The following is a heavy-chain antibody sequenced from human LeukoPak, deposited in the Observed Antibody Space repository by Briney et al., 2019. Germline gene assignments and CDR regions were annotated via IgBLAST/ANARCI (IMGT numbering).Heavy chain of an antibody. CDR2: IYYSGSI. CDR3: ARRALRDGYNYYFDY. CDR1: GGSISRYY. V-gene: IGHV4-59*08. Sequence: SETLSLTRTVSGGSISRYYWGWIRPPPGRGLEWIGYIYYSGSINYNPSLKSRVTISVDTSKNQCSLKLSSVTAADTAVYYCARRALRDGYNYYFDYWGQGTLVTVSS. J-gene: IGHJ4*02. D-gene: IGHD5-24*01.